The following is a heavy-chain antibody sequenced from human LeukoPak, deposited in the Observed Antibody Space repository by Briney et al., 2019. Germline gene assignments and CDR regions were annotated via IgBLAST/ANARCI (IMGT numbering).Heavy chain of an antibody. CDR1: GFTFSSYA. V-gene: IGHV3-23*01. CDR2: ISGSGGST. D-gene: IGHD6-19*01. J-gene: IGHJ5*02. CDR3: ANQIAVAGTTLGFDP. Sequence: GGSLRLSCAASGFTFSSYAMSWVRQAPGKGLEWVSAISGSGGSTYYADSVKGRFTISRDNSKNTLYLQMNSLRAEDTAVYYSANQIAVAGTTLGFDPWGQGTLVTVSS.